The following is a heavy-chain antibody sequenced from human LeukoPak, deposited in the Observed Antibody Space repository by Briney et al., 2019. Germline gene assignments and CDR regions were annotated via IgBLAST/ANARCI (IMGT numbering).Heavy chain of an antibody. D-gene: IGHD3-10*01. CDR3: AAVSMVRGVIFDY. V-gene: IGHV1-58*01. CDR2: IVVGSGNT. Sequence: SVKVSCKASGFTFTSSAVQWVRQARGQRLEWIGWIVVGSGNTNYAQKFQERVTITRDMSTSTAYMELSSLRSEDTAVYYCAAVSMVRGVIFDYWGQGTLVTVSS. CDR1: GFTFTSSA. J-gene: IGHJ4*02.